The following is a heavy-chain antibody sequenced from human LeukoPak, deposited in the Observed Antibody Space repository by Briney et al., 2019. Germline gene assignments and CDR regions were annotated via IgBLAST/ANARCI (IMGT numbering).Heavy chain of an antibody. CDR1: GFTFSSYG. CDR2: ISYDGSNK. D-gene: IGHD2-2*02. J-gene: IGHJ4*02. CDR3: AKVGLTPVYIDY. Sequence: PGGSLRLSCAASGFTFSSYGMHWVRQAPGKGLECVAVISYDGSNKYYADSVKGRFTISRDNSKNTLYLQMNSLRAEDTAVYYCAKVGLTPVYIDYWGQGTLVTVSS. V-gene: IGHV3-30*18.